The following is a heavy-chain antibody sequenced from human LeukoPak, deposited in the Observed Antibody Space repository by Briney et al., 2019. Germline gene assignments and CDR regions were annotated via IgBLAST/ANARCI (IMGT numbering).Heavy chain of an antibody. CDR3: ASLTGSSGYFPLREYYYGIDV. J-gene: IGHJ6*02. CDR2: ISSSSSYI. CDR1: GFTFTNHN. D-gene: IGHD3-22*01. V-gene: IGHV3-21*01. Sequence: GGSLRLSCAASGFTFTNHNLNWVRQAPGKGLEWVSLISSSSSYIFYADSVKGRFTISRDNAKNSLHLQMNNLRAEDTAVYFCASLTGSSGYFPLREYYYGIDVWGQGTTVTVSS.